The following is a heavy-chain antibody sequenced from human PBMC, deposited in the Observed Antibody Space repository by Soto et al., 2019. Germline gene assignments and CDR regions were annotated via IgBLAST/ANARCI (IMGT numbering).Heavy chain of an antibody. Sequence: QVQLVQSGAEVKSAGSSVKVSCKASGDTFNFYSINWVRQAPALGLEWVGRVNPILSMSNYAQRFQGRVTMTADKSTGTAYMELRSLRSEDTAIYYCASNYGSGYRAFDSWGQGALVTVSS. J-gene: IGHJ4*02. D-gene: IGHD3-10*01. CDR3: ASNYGSGYRAFDS. V-gene: IGHV1-69*02. CDR1: GDTFNFYS. CDR2: VNPILSMS.